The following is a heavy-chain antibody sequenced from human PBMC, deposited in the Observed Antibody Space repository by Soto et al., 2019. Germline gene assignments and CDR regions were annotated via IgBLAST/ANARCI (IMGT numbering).Heavy chain of an antibody. CDR3: ARLGGAVAPVDY. V-gene: IGHV4-34*01. D-gene: IGHD6-19*01. J-gene: IGHJ4*02. CDR2: INHSGST. Sequence: SETLSLTCAVYGGSFSGYYWSWIRQPPGKGLEWIGEINHSGSTNYNPSLKSRVTISVDTSKSQFSLKLSSVTAADTAVYYCARLGGAVAPVDYWGQGTLVTVSS. CDR1: GGSFSGYY.